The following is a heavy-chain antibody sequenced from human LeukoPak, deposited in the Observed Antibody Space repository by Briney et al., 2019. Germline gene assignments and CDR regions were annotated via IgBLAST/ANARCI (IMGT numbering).Heavy chain of an antibody. Sequence: GGSLRLSCAASGFTFSNAWMSWDRQAPGKGLEWVGRIKSKTDGGTTDYAAPVKGRFTISRDDSKNTLYLQMNSLKTEDTAVYYCTTTAVYYYGSGSYGLFDYWGQGTLVTVSS. CDR1: GFTFSNAW. CDR2: IKSKTDGGTT. CDR3: TTTAVYYYGSGSYGLFDY. V-gene: IGHV3-15*01. J-gene: IGHJ4*02. D-gene: IGHD3-10*01.